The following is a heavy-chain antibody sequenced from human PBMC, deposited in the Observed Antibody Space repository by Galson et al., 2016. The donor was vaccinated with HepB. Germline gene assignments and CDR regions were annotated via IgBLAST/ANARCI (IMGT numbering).Heavy chain of an antibody. CDR1: GFTFDRFA. Sequence: SLRLSCAASGFTFDRFAMSWVRQAPGKGLEWVSSLSGSGTSTYHADAVEGRFTISRDNTKNTLYLQMNGLRAEDTAVYYCAKENYYESSGYYPDYWGQGTLVTVSS. CDR3: AKENYYESSGYYPDY. D-gene: IGHD3-22*01. J-gene: IGHJ4*02. V-gene: IGHV3-23*01. CDR2: LSGSGTST.